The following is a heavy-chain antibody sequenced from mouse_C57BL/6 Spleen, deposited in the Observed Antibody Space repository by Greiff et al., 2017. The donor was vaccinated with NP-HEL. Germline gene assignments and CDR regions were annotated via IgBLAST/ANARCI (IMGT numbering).Heavy chain of an antibody. Sequence: QVQLQQPGAELVMPGASVKLSCKASGYTFTSYWMHWVKQRPGQGLEWIGEIDPSDSYTNYNQKFKGKSTLTVDKSSSTAYMQLSSLTSEDSAVYYCATPTGYWYFDVWGTGTTVTVSS. CDR2: IDPSDSYT. J-gene: IGHJ1*03. CDR3: ATPTGYWYFDV. V-gene: IGHV1-69*01. D-gene: IGHD4-1*02. CDR1: GYTFTSYW.